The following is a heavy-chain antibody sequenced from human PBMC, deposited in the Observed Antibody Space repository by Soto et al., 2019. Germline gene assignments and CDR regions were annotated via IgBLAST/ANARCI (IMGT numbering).Heavy chain of an antibody. V-gene: IGHV1-3*01. Sequence: ASVKVSCKASGYTFTSYAMHWVRQAPGQRLEWMGWINAGNGNTKYSQKFQGRLTITRDTSASTAYMELSSLRSEDTAVYYCARNLMDYYFLSGDYMAYYFDFWAQGTPVPVSA. CDR2: INAGNGNT. D-gene: IGHD3-9*01. CDR3: ARNLMDYYFLSGDYMAYYFDF. J-gene: IGHJ4*01. CDR1: GYTFTSYA.